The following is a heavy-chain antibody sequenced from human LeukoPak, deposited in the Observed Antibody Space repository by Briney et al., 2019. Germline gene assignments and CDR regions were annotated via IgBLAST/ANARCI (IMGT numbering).Heavy chain of an antibody. CDR2: IYYSGST. Sequence: SETLSLTCTVSGGSISSYYWSWIRQPPGKGLEWIGYIYYSGSTNYNPSLKSRVTISVDTSKNQSSLKLSSVTAADTAVYYCARGYCTNGVCYTGFDYWGQGTLVTVSS. J-gene: IGHJ4*02. CDR1: GGSISSYY. CDR3: ARGYCTNGVCYTGFDY. D-gene: IGHD2-8*01. V-gene: IGHV4-59*01.